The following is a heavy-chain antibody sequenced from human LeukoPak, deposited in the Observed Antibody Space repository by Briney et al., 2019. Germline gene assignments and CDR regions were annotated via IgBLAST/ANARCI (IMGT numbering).Heavy chain of an antibody. J-gene: IGHJ4*02. D-gene: IGHD6-13*01. CDR2: INHSGST. CDR1: GGSFSDYY. V-gene: IGHV4-34*01. Sequence: SETLSLTCAVYGGSFSDYYWSWIRQPPGKGLEWIGEINHSGSTNYNLSLKSRVTLSVDTSKNQFSLQLSSVTAADTAVYYCASLTDSSNRFTFDFWGQGTLVTVSS. CDR3: ASLTDSSNRFTFDF.